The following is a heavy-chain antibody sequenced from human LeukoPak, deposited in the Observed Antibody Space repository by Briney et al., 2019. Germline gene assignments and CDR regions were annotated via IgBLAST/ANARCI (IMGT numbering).Heavy chain of an antibody. CDR3: ARHRSSGRDGFDY. J-gene: IGHJ4*02. Sequence: SETLSLTCTVYGGSFTDYYWSWIRQPPEKGLEWIGEINHSGSTNYNPSLKSRVTISVDTSKNQFSLKVNSVTAADTAVYYCARHRSSGRDGFDYWGQGTLVTVSS. V-gene: IGHV4-34*01. CDR1: GGSFTDYY. CDR2: INHSGST. D-gene: IGHD6-19*01.